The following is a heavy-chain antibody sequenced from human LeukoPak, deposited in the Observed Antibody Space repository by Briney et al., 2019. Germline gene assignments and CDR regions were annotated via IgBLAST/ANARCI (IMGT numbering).Heavy chain of an antibody. J-gene: IGHJ6*02. V-gene: IGHV3-21*04. CDR3: AKAPAPYYYYYGMDV. Sequence: PGGSLRLSCAASGFTFSSYSMNWVRQAPGKGLEWVSSISSSSSYIYYADSVKGRFTISRDNSENTVYLQMNSLRAEDTAIYYCAKAPAPYYYYYGMDVWGQGTAVTVSS. CDR1: GFTFSSYS. CDR2: ISSSSSYI.